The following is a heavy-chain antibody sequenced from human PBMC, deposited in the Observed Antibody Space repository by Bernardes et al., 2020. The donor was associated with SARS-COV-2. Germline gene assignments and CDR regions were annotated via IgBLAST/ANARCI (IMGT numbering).Heavy chain of an antibody. J-gene: IGHJ6*02. D-gene: IGHD1-26*01. CDR1: GFSLSTSGMC. CDR3: ARTYSGSYDPAGANGMDV. CDR2: IDWDDDK. V-gene: IGHV2-70*01. Sequence: PTLVKPTQTLTLTCTFSGFSLSTSGMCVSWIRQPPGKALEWLALIDWDDDKYYSTSLKTRLTISKDTSKNQVVLTMTNMDPVDTATYYCARTYSGSYDPAGANGMDVWGQGTTVTVSS.